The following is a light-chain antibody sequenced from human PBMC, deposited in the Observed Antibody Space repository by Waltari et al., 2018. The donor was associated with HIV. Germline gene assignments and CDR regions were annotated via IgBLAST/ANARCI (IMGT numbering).Light chain of an antibody. J-gene: IGLJ3*02. V-gene: IGLV2-23*01. Sequence: QSALTQPASVSGSPGQSITISCTGASSDIGTYNLVSWYQQRPGKAPKLIIHDDTRRPSGISVRFSASKSGNTASLTISGLQAEDEADYYCCSYAGSNTWVFGGGTKLTVL. CDR1: SSDIGTYNL. CDR3: CSYAGSNTWV. CDR2: DDT.